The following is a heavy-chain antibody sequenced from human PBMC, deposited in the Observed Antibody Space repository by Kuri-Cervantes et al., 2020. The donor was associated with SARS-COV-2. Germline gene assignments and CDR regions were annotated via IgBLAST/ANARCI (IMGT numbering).Heavy chain of an antibody. D-gene: IGHD4-11*01. CDR3: AREKTTVTTSFGGMDV. Sequence: GESLKISCAASGFTFSDYYMSWIRQAPGKGLEWVSYISSSGSTIYYADSVKGRFTISRDNAKNSLYLQMNSLRTEDTAVYYCAREKTTVTTSFGGMDVWGQGTTVTVSS. CDR1: GFTFSDYY. J-gene: IGHJ6*02. CDR2: ISSSGSTI. V-gene: IGHV3-11*04.